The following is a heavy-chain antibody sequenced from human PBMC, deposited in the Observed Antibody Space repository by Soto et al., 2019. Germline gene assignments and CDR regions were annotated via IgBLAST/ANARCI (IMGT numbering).Heavy chain of an antibody. CDR2: TYYRSKWYN. Sequence: SQTLSLTCAISGDTVSSSSAAWTLIRQSPSRGLEWLGKTYYRSKWYNDYAVSVKSRITINPDTSKNRFSLQLNSVTPEDTAVYYCARGGYSMDVWGQGTTVTVSS. CDR3: ARGGYSMDV. V-gene: IGHV6-1*01. J-gene: IGHJ6*02. CDR1: GDTVSSSSAA.